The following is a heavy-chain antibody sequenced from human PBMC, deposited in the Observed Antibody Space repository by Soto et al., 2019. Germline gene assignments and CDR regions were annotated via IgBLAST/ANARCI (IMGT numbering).Heavy chain of an antibody. D-gene: IGHD3-10*02. Sequence: SENLSLTCAVYGGSFSGYYWSWIRQPPGKGLEWIGEINHSGSTNYNPSLKSRVTISVDTSKNQFSLKLSSVTAADTAVYYCARGRHYYVSCYYYYGMDVWCQGTTVTVSS. CDR2: INHSGST. CDR3: ARGRHYYVSCYYYYGMDV. V-gene: IGHV4-34*01. J-gene: IGHJ6*02. CDR1: GGSFSGYY.